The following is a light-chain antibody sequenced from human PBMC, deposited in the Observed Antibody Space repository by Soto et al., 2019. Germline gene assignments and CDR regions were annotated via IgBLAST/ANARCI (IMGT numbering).Light chain of an antibody. J-gene: IGKJ4*01. CDR2: AAS. CDR3: QQGDSFPFT. CDR1: QDISSW. V-gene: IGKV1-12*01. Sequence: DFQMTQSPSSVSASVGDTVTITCRASQDISSWVAWYQQKPGKAPKLLISAASSLQSGVPTRFSGSGSGTDFTLIISGLQPEDFATYFCQQGDSFPFTFGGGTKVEIK.